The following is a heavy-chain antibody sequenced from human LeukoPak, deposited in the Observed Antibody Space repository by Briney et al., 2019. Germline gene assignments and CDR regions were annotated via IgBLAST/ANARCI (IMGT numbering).Heavy chain of an antibody. J-gene: IGHJ4*02. Sequence: TLSLTCTVSGGSISSYYWSWIRQPPGKALEWLALIYWDDDKRYSPSLKSRLTVTKDTSKNQVVLTMTNMDPVDTATYYCARRGSLGPNELDYWGQGTLVTVSS. D-gene: IGHD2-8*01. CDR2: IYWDDDK. CDR3: ARRGSLGPNELDY. V-gene: IGHV2-5*08. CDR1: GGSISSYYW.